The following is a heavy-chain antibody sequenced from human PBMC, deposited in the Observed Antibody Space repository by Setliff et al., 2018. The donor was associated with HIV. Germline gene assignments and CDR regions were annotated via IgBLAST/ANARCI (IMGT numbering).Heavy chain of an antibody. Sequence: LSLTCTVSGGSISSYYWSWIRQPPGKGLEWIGYIYYSGSTYYNPSLKSRVTISVDTSKNQFSLKLSSVTAADTAVYFCARSYSPSGYSSAVDYWGQGTLVTVS. D-gene: IGHD5-12*01. CDR3: ARSYSPSGYSSAVDY. CDR2: IYYSGST. V-gene: IGHV4-59*08. CDR1: GGSISSYY. J-gene: IGHJ4*02.